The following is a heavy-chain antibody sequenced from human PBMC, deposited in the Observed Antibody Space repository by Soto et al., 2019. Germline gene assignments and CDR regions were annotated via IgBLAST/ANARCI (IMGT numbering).Heavy chain of an antibody. D-gene: IGHD4-17*01. CDR1: GFIFSHYA. J-gene: IGHJ3*01. Sequence: QVYLVESGGDVVQPGRSLRLSCTASGFIFSHYAMHWVRQAPGKGLDWVAVISYDGTEKYDADSVKGRFITSRDNSKNTLYLQMNSLRPEATAMYHCVSPYDDFRTGAFDFWGQGTLVSVSS. V-gene: IGHV3-30*03. CDR2: ISYDGTEK. CDR3: VSPYDDFRTGAFDF.